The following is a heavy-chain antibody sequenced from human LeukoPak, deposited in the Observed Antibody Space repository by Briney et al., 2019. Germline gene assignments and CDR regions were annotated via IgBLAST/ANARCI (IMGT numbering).Heavy chain of an antibody. V-gene: IGHV1-2*02. CDR2: IIPNSGGT. CDR3: AREGDYDFWSGYLYYMDV. D-gene: IGHD3-3*01. J-gene: IGHJ6*03. CDR1: GGTFSSYA. Sequence: ASVKVSCKASGGTFSSYAISWVRQAPGQGLEWMGRIIPNSGGTNYAQKFQGRVTMTRDTSISTAYMELSRLRSDDTAVYYCAREGDYDFWSGYLYYMDVWGKGTTVTVSS.